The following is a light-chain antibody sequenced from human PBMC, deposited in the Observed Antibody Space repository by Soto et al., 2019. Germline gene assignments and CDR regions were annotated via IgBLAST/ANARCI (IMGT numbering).Light chain of an antibody. CDR1: QSVSTN. CDR3: LQHKSYPRT. J-gene: IGKJ1*01. V-gene: IGKV3-15*01. Sequence: EIWMTQSPATLSVSPGERATLSCRASQSVSTNLAWYQQKPGQAHRLLIYVASTRATGIPARSTGSGPGTEFTLTISSLQTEDFATYYCLQHKSYPRTFGQGTKVDI. CDR2: VAS.